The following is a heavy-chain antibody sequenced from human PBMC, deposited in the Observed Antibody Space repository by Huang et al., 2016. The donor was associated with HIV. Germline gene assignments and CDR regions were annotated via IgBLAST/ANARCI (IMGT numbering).Heavy chain of an antibody. V-gene: IGHV3-7*01. CDR2: IKQDGSEK. J-gene: IGHJ2*01. D-gene: IGHD3-16*02. CDR3: ARDYVWGSYRPTYWYFDF. Sequence: DVQLVESGGGLVQPGGSLRLSCAASGFTFSNYWMSWVRPATGKGLEWVANIKQDGSEKNYVGSVKGRFTIARDNAKNLLYLQMNSLRAEDTAVYYCARDYVWGSYRPTYWYFDFWGRGTLVTVSS. CDR1: GFTFSNYW.